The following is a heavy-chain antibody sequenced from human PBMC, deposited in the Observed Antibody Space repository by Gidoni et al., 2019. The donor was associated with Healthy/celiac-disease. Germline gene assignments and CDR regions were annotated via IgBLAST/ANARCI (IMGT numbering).Heavy chain of an antibody. Sequence: EVQLLASGGGLVQPGGSLRLSWSASGFNFRTSAMNWVRQAPGKGLAGVSAISGSGGSTYYADSVKGRFTISRDNSKNTLYLQMNSLRAEDTAVYYCAGADGSGSYYNPYYYYGMDVWGQGTTVTVSS. CDR1: GFNFRTSA. J-gene: IGHJ6*02. CDR3: AGADGSGSYYNPYYYYGMDV. CDR2: ISGSGGST. D-gene: IGHD3-10*01. V-gene: IGHV3-23*01.